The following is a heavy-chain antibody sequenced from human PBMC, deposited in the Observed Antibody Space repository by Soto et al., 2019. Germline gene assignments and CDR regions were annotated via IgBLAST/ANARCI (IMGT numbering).Heavy chain of an antibody. V-gene: IGHV3-33*01. CDR2: IWYDGSNK. CDR1: GFTFSSYG. CDR3: ARDGIKGSSSSCKPPDYYFDY. J-gene: IGHJ4*02. D-gene: IGHD6-13*01. Sequence: GGSLRLSCAASGFTFSSYGMHWVRQAPGKGLEWVAVIWYDGSNKYYADSVKGRFTISRDNSKNTLYLQMNSLRAEDTAVYYCARDGIKGSSSSCKPPDYYFDYWGQGNLVTVGS.